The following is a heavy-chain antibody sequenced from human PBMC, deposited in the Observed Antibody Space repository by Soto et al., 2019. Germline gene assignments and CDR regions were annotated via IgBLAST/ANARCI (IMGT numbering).Heavy chain of an antibody. V-gene: IGHV3-74*01. Sequence: EVQLVESGGDSVQPGGSLRLSCAASGFPFSSYWMHWVRHTPGKGLEWVSRISGDGTTIYYADSVTGRFTVSRDNANNTLLLQMSVLGAEDTAVYYCAREYYGLLTGYYNDHWGQGTLVSVSS. D-gene: IGHD3-9*01. CDR3: AREYYGLLTGYYNDH. CDR2: ISGDGTTI. J-gene: IGHJ4*02. CDR1: GFPFSSYW.